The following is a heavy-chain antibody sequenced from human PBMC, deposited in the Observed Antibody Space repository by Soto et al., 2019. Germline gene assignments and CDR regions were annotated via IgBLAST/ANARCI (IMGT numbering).Heavy chain of an antibody. CDR1: GGSISSGGYS. D-gene: IGHD4-17*01. Sequence: NPSETLSLTCAVSGGSISSGGYSWSWIRQPPGKGLEWIGYIYHSGSTYYNPSLKSRVTISVDRSKNQFSLKLSSVTAADTAVYYCARAVRGHTVPFDYWGQGTLVTAPQ. CDR3: ARAVRGHTVPFDY. V-gene: IGHV4-30-2*01. CDR2: IYHSGST. J-gene: IGHJ4*02.